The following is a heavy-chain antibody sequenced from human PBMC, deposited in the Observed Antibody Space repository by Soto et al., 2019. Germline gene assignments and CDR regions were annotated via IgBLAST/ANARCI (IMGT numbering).Heavy chain of an antibody. J-gene: IGHJ4*02. V-gene: IGHV1-8*01. CDR2: MNPHSGDT. CDR3: ARQQAMDY. Sequence: QVQLVQSGAEVKKPGASVKVSCKASGYTFVNYEINWVRQATGQGVEWLGWMNPHSGDTLYAQNFQGRVTMTRNTSITTAYMELNSLKSEDTAVYYCARQQAMDYWGQGTLVTVSS. CDR1: GYTFVNYE.